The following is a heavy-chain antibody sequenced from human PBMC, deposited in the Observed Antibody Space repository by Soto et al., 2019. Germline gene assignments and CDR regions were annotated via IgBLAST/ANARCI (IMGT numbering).Heavy chain of an antibody. D-gene: IGHD6-19*01. CDR1: GYTFTSYA. J-gene: IGHJ1*01. Sequence: QVQLVQSGAEVKKPGASVKVSCKASGYTFTSYAMHWVRQAPGQRLEWMGWINAGNGNTKYSQKFQGRVTITRDTSASTAYMELSSLRSEDTAVYYCASELAPGEIAVAGKAGEYFQHWGQGTLVTVSS. CDR2: INAGNGNT. CDR3: ASELAPGEIAVAGKAGEYFQH. V-gene: IGHV1-3*01.